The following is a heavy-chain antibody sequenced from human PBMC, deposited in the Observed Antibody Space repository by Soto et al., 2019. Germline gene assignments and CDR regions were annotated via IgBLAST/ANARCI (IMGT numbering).Heavy chain of an antibody. CDR1: GGSISSGGYY. CDR3: ARAYPSYPYFDY. J-gene: IGHJ4*02. Sequence: SETLSLTCTVSGGSISSGGYYWSWIRQHPGKGLGWIGYIYYSGSTYYNPSLKSRVTISVDTSKNQFSLKLSSVTAADTAVYYCARAYPSYPYFDYWGQGTLVTVSS. CDR2: IYYSGST. D-gene: IGHD1-26*01. V-gene: IGHV4-31*03.